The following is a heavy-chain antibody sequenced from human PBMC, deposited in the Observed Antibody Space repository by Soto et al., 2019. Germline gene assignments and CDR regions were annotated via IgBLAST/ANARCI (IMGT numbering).Heavy chain of an antibody. D-gene: IGHD6-6*01. Sequence: PSETLSLTCTVSGGSISSGGYYWSWIRQHPGKGLEWIGYIYYSGSTYYSPSLKSRVTISVDTSKNQFSLKLSSVTAADTAVYYCARGSSLGGYYFDYWGQGTLVTVSS. J-gene: IGHJ4*02. CDR2: IYYSGST. CDR1: GGSISSGGYY. V-gene: IGHV4-31*03. CDR3: ARGSSLGGYYFDY.